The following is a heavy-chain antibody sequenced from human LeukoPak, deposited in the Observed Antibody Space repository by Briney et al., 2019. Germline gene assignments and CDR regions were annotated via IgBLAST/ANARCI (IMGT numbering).Heavy chain of an antibody. CDR1: GGSISSYY. CDR3: ARGGDCSGGSCNNWFDP. V-gene: IGHV4-59*01. D-gene: IGHD2-15*01. Sequence: SETLSLTCTVSGGSISSYYWSWVRQPPGKGLEWIGYIYYSGSTNYNPSPKSRVTISVDTSKNQFSLKLSSVTAADTAVYYCARGGDCSGGSCNNWFDPWGQGTLVTVSS. J-gene: IGHJ5*02. CDR2: IYYSGST.